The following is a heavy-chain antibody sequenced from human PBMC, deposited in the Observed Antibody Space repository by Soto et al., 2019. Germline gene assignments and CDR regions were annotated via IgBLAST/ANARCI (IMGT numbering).Heavy chain of an antibody. CDR2: ISSDGSDK. D-gene: IGHD3-10*01. Sequence: GGSLRLSCASSVFSFINYGIHWVRQAPGKGLEWVAVISSDGSDKYYADSVKGRFTISRDNSKTTLDLQMNSLRAEDTAVYYCAKDLMNYYGSWFDPWGQGTLVTVSS. CDR3: AKDLMNYYGSWFDP. V-gene: IGHV3-30*18. J-gene: IGHJ5*02. CDR1: VFSFINYG.